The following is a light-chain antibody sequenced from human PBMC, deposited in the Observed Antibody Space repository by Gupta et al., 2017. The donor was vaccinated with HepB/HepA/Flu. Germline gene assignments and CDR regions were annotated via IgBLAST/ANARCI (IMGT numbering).Light chain of an antibody. J-gene: IGLJ1*01. CDR2: YKN. Sequence: QSVLTHPPSAPGTPGQRVSISCSGSGSNIGSNTVNWYRQLQATAPKLLIAYKNQRPSGVPDRLLCYKSGTSAFPVTXGXQSEDEXDVYWAESADSLIFYVFGTGTKVTVL. CDR1: GSNIGSNT. CDR3: AESADSLIFYV. V-gene: IGLV1-44*01.